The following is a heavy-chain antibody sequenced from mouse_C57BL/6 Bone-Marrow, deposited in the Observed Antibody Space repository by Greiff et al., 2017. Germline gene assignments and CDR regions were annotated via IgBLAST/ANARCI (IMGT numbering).Heavy chain of an antibody. CDR3: ARIALYYDYDGGFAY. CDR2: IWWDDDK. CDR1: GFSLSTVGMG. D-gene: IGHD2-4*01. Sequence: ESGPGILQPSQTLSLTCSFSGFSLSTVGMGVGWIRQPSGKGLEWLAHIWWDDDKYYNPALKSRLTISTDTSKNQVFLKNANVDTADTATYYCARIALYYDYDGGFAYWGQGTLVTVSA. V-gene: IGHV8-8*01. J-gene: IGHJ3*01.